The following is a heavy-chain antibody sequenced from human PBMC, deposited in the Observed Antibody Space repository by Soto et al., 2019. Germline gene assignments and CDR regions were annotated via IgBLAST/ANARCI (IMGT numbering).Heavy chain of an antibody. J-gene: IGHJ5*02. CDR1: GDSISSNNNY. CDR3: ARGRGYSYGLDP. V-gene: IGHV4-30-4*01. Sequence: SETLSLTCTVSGDSISSNNNYWSWIRQPPGEGLEWIGFISYSGTTSYSPSLKSRVAISLDTSKNQFSLSLSSVTAADTAVYYCARGRGYSYGLDPWGQGALVTVSS. CDR2: ISYSGTT. D-gene: IGHD5-18*01.